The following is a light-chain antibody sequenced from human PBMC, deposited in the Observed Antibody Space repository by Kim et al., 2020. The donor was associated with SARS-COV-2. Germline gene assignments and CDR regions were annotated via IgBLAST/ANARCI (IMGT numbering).Light chain of an antibody. Sequence: EIVLTQSPATLSLSPGERATLSCTASQNISSYLAWYQHKPGQPPRLLIYDASYRATGIPARFTGSGYGTDFTLTISGLEPDDFAIYYCQQRDSWPPFTFGQGTRLEIK. J-gene: IGKJ5*01. CDR1: QNISSY. V-gene: IGKV3-11*01. CDR3: QQRDSWPPFT. CDR2: DAS.